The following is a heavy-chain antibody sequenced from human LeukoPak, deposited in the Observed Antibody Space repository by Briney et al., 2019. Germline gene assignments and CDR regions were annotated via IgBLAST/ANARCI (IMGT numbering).Heavy chain of an antibody. CDR3: ARHFRGKSYGSGWESWFDP. V-gene: IGHV5-51*01. CDR1: GYTFTGDW. D-gene: IGHD6-19*01. CDR2: IYPGDSDT. Sequence: GESLKISCKASGYTFTGDWIGWVRQMPGKGLEWMGIIYPGDSDTKYNAPFQGQVTISADKSISTAYLQWSSLKASDTAMYYCARHFRGKSYGSGWESWFDPWGQGTLVTVSS. J-gene: IGHJ5*02.